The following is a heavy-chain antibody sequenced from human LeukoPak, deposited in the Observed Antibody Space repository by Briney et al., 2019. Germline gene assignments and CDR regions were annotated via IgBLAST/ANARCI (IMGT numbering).Heavy chain of an antibody. Sequence: PSETLSLTCTVSGGSISSSGYYWGWIRQPQGKGLEWIGNIYYSGSTYYNPSLKSRVTMSVDTSNNQFSLKLSSVTAADTAVYYCARDARVRANFDFWGQGTLVTVSS. CDR1: GGSISSSGYY. V-gene: IGHV4-39*01. CDR2: IYYSGST. J-gene: IGHJ4*02. CDR3: ARDARVRANFDF. D-gene: IGHD1-1*01.